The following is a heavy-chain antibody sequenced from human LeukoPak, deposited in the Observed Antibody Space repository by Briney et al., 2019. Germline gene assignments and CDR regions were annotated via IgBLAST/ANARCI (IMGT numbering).Heavy chain of an antibody. J-gene: IGHJ5*02. D-gene: IGHD1-14*01. CDR2: IYYSGST. V-gene: IGHV4-30-4*08. CDR3: ARADEREPASVPWFDP. Sequence: SETLSLTCTVSGGSISSGDYYWSWIRQPPGKGLEWIGYIYYSGSTYYNPSLKSRVTISVDTSKNQSSLKLSSVTAADTAVYYCARADEREPASVPWFDPWGQGTLVTVSS. CDR1: GGSISSGDYY.